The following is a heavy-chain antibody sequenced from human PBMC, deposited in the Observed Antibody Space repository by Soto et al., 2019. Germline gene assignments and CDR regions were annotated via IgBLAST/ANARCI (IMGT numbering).Heavy chain of an antibody. Sequence: GESLKISCKGSGYSFTSYWIGWVRQMPGKGLEWMGIIYPGDSDTRYSPSFQGQVTISADKSISTGYMQWSSLKASDTAMYYCVRNKGTYYYGMDVWGQRTTVPVSS. CDR1: GYSFTSYW. V-gene: IGHV5-51*01. CDR3: VRNKGTYYYGMDV. D-gene: IGHD1-7*01. J-gene: IGHJ6*02. CDR2: IYPGDSDT.